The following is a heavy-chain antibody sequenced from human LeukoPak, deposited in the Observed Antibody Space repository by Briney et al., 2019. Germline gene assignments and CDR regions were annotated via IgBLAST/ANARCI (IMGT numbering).Heavy chain of an antibody. CDR2: INSAGSST. V-gene: IGHV3-74*01. CDR1: GLTFSSHW. CDR3: ARDPRPHSGSPNAPLDY. J-gene: IGHJ4*02. Sequence: PGGSLRLSCAASGLTFSSHWMHWVRQAPGKGLVWVSRINSAGSSTSYADSVKGRFTISRDNAKNTLYLQMNSLRAEDTAVYYCARDPRPHSGSPNAPLDYWGQGTLVTVSS. D-gene: IGHD3-22*01.